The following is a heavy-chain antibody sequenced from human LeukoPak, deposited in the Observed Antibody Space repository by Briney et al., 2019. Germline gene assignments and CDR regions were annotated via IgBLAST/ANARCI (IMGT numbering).Heavy chain of an antibody. J-gene: IGHJ4*02. V-gene: IGHV3-66*02. D-gene: IGHD6-19*01. CDR2: IYSGGST. CDR1: GFTVSSNY. Sequence: PGGSLRLSCAASGFTVSSNYMSWVRQAPGKGLEWVSVIYSGGSTYYADSVKGRFTISRDNSKNTLYLQMNSLRAEDTAVYYCASQTDSSGFDYWGRGTLVTVSS. CDR3: ASQTDSSGFDY.